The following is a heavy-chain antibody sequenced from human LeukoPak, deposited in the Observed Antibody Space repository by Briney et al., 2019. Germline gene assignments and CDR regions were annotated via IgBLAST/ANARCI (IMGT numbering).Heavy chain of an antibody. Sequence: GGSLRLSCAASGFTFSSYNMSWVRQAPGKGLEWVSSISSSSNYIYYADSVKGRFTISRDNAKNTLYLQMNGLRAEDTAVYHCARDTAGIGVDYWGQGTLVTVSS. CDR2: ISSSSNYI. CDR3: ARDTAGIGVDY. CDR1: GFTFSSYN. J-gene: IGHJ4*02. V-gene: IGHV3-21*01. D-gene: IGHD3-16*01.